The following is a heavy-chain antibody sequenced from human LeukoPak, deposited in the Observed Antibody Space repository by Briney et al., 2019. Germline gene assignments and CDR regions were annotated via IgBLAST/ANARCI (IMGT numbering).Heavy chain of an antibody. CDR1: GFTFSSHG. CDR3: ARDSSGWSRDR. V-gene: IGHV3-21*06. Sequence: PGGSLRLSCAAFGFTFSSHGMSWVRQAPGKGLEWVATMSSGGGLYYADSVKGRFTISRDNAKNALYLQMNSLRVEDTAVFYCARDSSGWSRDRWGQGTLVTVS. J-gene: IGHJ5*02. CDR2: MSSGGGL. D-gene: IGHD6-19*01.